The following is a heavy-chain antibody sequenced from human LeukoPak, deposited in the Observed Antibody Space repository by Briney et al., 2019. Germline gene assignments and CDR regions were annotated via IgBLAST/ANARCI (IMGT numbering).Heavy chain of an antibody. CDR3: ARGYLRYCSGGSCYSEPFDY. Sequence: GASVKVSCKASGYTFTSYGISWVRQAPGQGLEWMGWISAYNGNTNYAQKLQGRVTMTTDTSTSTAYMELRSLRSDDTAVYYCARGYLRYCSGGSCYSEPFDYWGQGTLVTVSS. J-gene: IGHJ4*02. CDR2: ISAYNGNT. D-gene: IGHD2-15*01. CDR1: GYTFTSYG. V-gene: IGHV1-18*01.